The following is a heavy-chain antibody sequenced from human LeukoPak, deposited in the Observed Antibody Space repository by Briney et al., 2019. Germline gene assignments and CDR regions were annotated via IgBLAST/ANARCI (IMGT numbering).Heavy chain of an antibody. V-gene: IGHV3-21*01. J-gene: IGHJ4*02. CDR1: GFTFGSYS. CDR2: ISSSSSYI. CDR3: ARDVDIVATIVADY. D-gene: IGHD5-12*01. Sequence: GGSLRLSCAASGFTFGSYSMNWVRQAPGKGLEWVSSISSSSSYIYYADSVKGRFTISTDNAKNSLYLQMNSLRAEDTAVYYCARDVDIVATIVADYWGQGTLVTVSS.